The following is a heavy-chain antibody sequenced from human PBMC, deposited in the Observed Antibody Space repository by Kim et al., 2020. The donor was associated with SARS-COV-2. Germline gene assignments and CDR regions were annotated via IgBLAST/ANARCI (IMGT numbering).Heavy chain of an antibody. CDR3: ARDGVYSSGWFDAFDI. D-gene: IGHD6-19*01. J-gene: IGHJ3*02. Sequence: ASVKVSCKASGYTFTSYAMHWVRQAPGQRLEWMGWINAGNGNTKYSQKFQGRVTITRDTSASTAYMELSSLRSEDTAVYYCARDGVYSSGWFDAFDIWGQGTMVTVSS. CDR2: INAGNGNT. V-gene: IGHV1-3*01. CDR1: GYTFTSYA.